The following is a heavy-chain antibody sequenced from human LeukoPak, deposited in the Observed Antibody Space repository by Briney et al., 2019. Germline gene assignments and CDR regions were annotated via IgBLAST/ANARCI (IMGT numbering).Heavy chain of an antibody. J-gene: IGHJ4*02. CDR2: TCYKSRWSN. D-gene: IGHD6-19*01. Sequence: SQTLSLTCAISGDSVSSKSVACNWVRQSPSRGLEWLGRTCYKSRWSNDYDVSVKSRISINPDTSKNQFSLQLNSVTPEDTAVSFFARWLHGMAPFDSWGQGTLVIVSS. CDR3: ARWLHGMAPFDS. V-gene: IGHV6-1*01. CDR1: GDSVSSKSVA.